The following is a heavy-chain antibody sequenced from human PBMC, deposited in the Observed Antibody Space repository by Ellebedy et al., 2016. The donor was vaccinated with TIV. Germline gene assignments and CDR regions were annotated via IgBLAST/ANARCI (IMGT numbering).Heavy chain of an antibody. CDR3: ARQFDQPAR. D-gene: IGHD3-9*01. CDR2: INSDGRTI. Sequence: GESLKISCAASGFTFSSYAMSWVRQTPGKGLAWVSRINSDGRTINYADSVRGRFTISRDNAKNTVFLEMNSLRVDDTAVYYCARQFDQPARWGQGTLVTVSS. CDR1: GFTFSSYA. V-gene: IGHV3-74*01. J-gene: IGHJ4*02.